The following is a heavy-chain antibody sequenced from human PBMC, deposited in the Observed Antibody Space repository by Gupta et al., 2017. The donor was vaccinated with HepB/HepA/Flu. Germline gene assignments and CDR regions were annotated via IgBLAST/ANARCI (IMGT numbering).Heavy chain of an antibody. D-gene: IGHD3-22*01. J-gene: IGHJ4*02. CDR3: AREVFYSSGRCIDC. Sequence: EVQLLESGGGLVQPGGSLRLSCASSGFKVKDYNMNWFRQAPGKGMECVSSISRTRRTGDLADTLRGRLTISRDTAKKLLFLQMVSRRAEDTAADEGAREVFYSSGRCIDCWGQGTLVSVSS. CDR1: GFKVKDYN. V-gene: IGHV3-48*01. CDR2: ISRTRRTG.